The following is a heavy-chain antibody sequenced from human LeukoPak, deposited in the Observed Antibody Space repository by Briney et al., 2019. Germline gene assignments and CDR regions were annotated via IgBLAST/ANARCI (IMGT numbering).Heavy chain of an antibody. CDR1: GFTFSSYG. CDR3: ARARSSYGYGDAFDI. Sequence: HPGGSLRLSCAASGFTFSSYGMSWVRQAPGKGLEWVSAISGSGGSTYYADSVKGRFTISRDNSKNTLYLQMNSLRAEDTAVYYCARARSSYGYGDAFDIWGQGTMVTDSS. D-gene: IGHD5-18*01. V-gene: IGHV3-23*01. J-gene: IGHJ3*02. CDR2: ISGSGGST.